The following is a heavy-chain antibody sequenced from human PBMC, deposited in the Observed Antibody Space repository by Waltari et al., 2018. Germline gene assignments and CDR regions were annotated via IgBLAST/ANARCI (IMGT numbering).Heavy chain of an antibody. D-gene: IGHD2-8*02. CDR3: ARRWCSGGVCYGDY. V-gene: IGHV5-51*01. CDR2: ICRTDSDT. Sequence: EVQLVQSGTEVKKPGESLKISCKGSGYSFTNYWIGWVRQMPGKGLEWLGVICRTDSDTRYSPSCQGQVPNEADKSISTTYLQWSSLKASDTAMYYCARRWCSGGVCYGDYWGQGTLVTVSS. CDR1: GYSFTNYW. J-gene: IGHJ4*02.